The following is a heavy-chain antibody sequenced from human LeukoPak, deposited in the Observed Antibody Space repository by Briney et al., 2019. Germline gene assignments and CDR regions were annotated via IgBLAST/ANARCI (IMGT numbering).Heavy chain of an antibody. CDR1: GGSFSGYY. CDR3: ARGRYSSSWYGRPPYYGMDV. V-gene: IGHV4-34*01. J-gene: IGHJ6*02. CDR2: INHRGST. D-gene: IGHD6-13*01. Sequence: SETLSLTCAVYGGSFSGYYWSWIRQPPGKGLEWIGEINHRGSTNYNPSLKSRVTISVDTSKNQFSLKLSSVTAADTAVYYCARGRYSSSWYGRPPYYGMDVWGQGTTVTVSS.